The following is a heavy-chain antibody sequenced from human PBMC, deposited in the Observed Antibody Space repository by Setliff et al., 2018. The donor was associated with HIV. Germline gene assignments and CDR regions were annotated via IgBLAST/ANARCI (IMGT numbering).Heavy chain of an antibody. CDR3: ARGMDDSSGHYYGYYDYYMDV. J-gene: IGHJ6*03. CDR1: RSTFTGYY. CDR2: INPNSGGT. V-gene: IGHV1-2*02. Sequence: ASVKVSCKASRSTFTGYYMHWVRQAPGQGLEWMGWINPNSGGTNYAQKFQGRVTMTRDTSISTAYMELSRLRSDDTAVYYCARGMDDSSGHYYGYYDYYMDVWGKGTTVTVSS. D-gene: IGHD3-22*01.